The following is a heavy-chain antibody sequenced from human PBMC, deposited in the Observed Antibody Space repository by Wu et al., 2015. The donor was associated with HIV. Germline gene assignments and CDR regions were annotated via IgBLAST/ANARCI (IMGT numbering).Heavy chain of an antibody. J-gene: IGHJ5*02. D-gene: IGHD3-10*01. CDR2: INLSGGST. Sequence: QVQLVQSGAEVKKPGASVKVSCKASGYTFTGYYMHWVRQAPGQGLEWMGIINLSGGSTRYAQKFQGRVTMTRDTSTSTVYMELSSLRSEDTAVYYCVRDPVPYYYGSGSYFDPWGQGTLVTVSS. CDR3: VRDPVPYYYGSGSYFDP. V-gene: IGHV1-46*01. CDR1: GYTFTGYY.